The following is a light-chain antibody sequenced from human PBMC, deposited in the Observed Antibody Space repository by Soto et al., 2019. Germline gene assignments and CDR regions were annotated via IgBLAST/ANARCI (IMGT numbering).Light chain of an antibody. J-gene: IGLJ1*01. Sequence: QSVLTQPASLSGSPGQSITISCTGTSSDVGSYKLVSWFQQHPGKAPKLMIYEGSKRPSGVSNRFSGSKSGNTASLTISGLQAEDEADYYCCSYASSSTYVFRTGTKVTVL. CDR3: CSYASSSTYV. CDR1: SSDVGSYKL. V-gene: IGLV2-23*01. CDR2: EGS.